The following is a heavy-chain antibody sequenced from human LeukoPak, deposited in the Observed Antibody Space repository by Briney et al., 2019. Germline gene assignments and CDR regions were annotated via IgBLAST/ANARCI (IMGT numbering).Heavy chain of an antibody. CDR3: ARDRGYYNTN. Sequence: TGRSMRLACAASGFTFDDYGMSWVRQAAGEGLGWVYGINWTGGSTAYADSVKGRFTISRDNAKNSLYLHMTSRRAEATALYYCARDRGYYNTNWGQGTLVTVSS. CDR2: INWTGGST. CDR1: GFTFDDYG. D-gene: IGHD3-22*01. J-gene: IGHJ4*02. V-gene: IGHV3-20*04.